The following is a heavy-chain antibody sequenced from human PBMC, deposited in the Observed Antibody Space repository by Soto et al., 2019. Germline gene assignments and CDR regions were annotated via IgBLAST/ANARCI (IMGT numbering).Heavy chain of an antibody. CDR2: IYHSGST. Sequence: SETLSLTCAVSGGSISSGGYSWSWIRQPPGKGLEWIRYIYHSGSTYYNPSLKSRVTISVDRSKNQFSLKLSSVTAADTAVYYCARAGTMVRGVITHWYFDLWGRGTLVTVSS. CDR3: ARAGTMVRGVITHWYFDL. V-gene: IGHV4-30-2*01. J-gene: IGHJ2*01. D-gene: IGHD3-10*01. CDR1: GGSISSGGYS.